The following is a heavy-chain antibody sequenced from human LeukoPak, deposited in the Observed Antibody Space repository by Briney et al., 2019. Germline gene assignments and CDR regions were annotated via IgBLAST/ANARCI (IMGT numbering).Heavy chain of an antibody. J-gene: IGHJ4*02. CDR3: AREAQQLIDY. CDR1: GGSFSGYY. Sequence: SETLSLTCAVYGGSFSGYYWSWIRQPAGKGLEWIGRIYASGSTNYNPSLKSRVTMSVDTSKNQFSLKLSSVTAADTAVYYCAREAQQLIDYWGQGTLVTVSS. V-gene: IGHV4-4*07. CDR2: IYASGST. D-gene: IGHD6-13*01.